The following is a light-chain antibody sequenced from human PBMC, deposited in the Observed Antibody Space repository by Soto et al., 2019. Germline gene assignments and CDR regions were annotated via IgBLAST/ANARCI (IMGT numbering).Light chain of an antibody. CDR3: QQYYSTPPA. CDR1: RTLFYSSNNKNY. J-gene: IGKJ1*01. Sequence: DIVMTQSPDSLAVSLGERATINCKSNRTLFYSSNNKNYLAWYQEKPGQPPKQLIYWASTRQSGVPDRFSGSGSGTEFTLTISSLQVEDVAVYYCQQYYSTPPAFGQGTEVEIK. V-gene: IGKV4-1*01. CDR2: WAS.